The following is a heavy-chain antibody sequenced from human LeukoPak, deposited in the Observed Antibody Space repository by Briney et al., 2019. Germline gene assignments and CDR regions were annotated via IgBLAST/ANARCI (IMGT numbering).Heavy chain of an antibody. D-gene: IGHD3-10*01. CDR3: ARRGDGGRSFDY. Sequence: GGSLRLSCAASGFTVSNNYMTWVRQAPGKGLEWVPLIYSSGSTHYADSVKGRLTISRDNSKNTLYLQVNSLRAEDTAVYYCARRGDGGRSFDYWGQGTLVTVSS. CDR1: GFTVSNNY. CDR2: IYSSGST. V-gene: IGHV3-53*01. J-gene: IGHJ4*02.